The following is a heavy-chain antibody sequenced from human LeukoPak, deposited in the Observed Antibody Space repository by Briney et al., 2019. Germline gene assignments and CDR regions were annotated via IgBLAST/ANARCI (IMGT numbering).Heavy chain of an antibody. V-gene: IGHV3-66*04. CDR3: ARRGSSIAARPADY. D-gene: IGHD6-6*01. Sequence: GGSLRLSCAASGFTVSSNYMSWVRQAPGKGLEWVSVIYSGGSTYYADSVKGRFTISRDNSKNTLYLQMNSLRAEDTAVYYCARRGSSIAARPADYWGQGTLVTVSS. J-gene: IGHJ4*02. CDR2: IYSGGST. CDR1: GFTVSSNY.